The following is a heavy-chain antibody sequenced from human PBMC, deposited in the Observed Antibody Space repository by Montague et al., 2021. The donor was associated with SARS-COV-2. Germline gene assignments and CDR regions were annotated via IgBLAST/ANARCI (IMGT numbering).Heavy chain of an antibody. Sequence: SVKVSCKASGYTFTGYYMHWVRQAPGQGLEWMGWINPNSGGTNYAQKFQGWVTMTRDTSISTAYMELSRLRSDDTAVYYCAREGRGVVGATFYYYYGMDVRGQGTTVTVSS. V-gene: IGHV1-2*04. CDR3: AREGRGVVGATFYYYYGMDV. CDR2: INPNSGGT. D-gene: IGHD1-26*01. J-gene: IGHJ6*02. CDR1: GYTFTGYY.